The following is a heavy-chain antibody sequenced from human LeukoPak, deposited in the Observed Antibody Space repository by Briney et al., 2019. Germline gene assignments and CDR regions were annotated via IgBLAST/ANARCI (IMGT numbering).Heavy chain of an antibody. J-gene: IGHJ4*02. CDR3: ARVAFCGGDCFRNYFDN. CDR2: ISSSSSYI. Sequence: GGSLRLSCAASGFTFSSYWMHWVRQAPGKGLEWVSSISSSSSYIYYAESVKGRFTVSRDNAKNSLYLQMDSLRAEDTAVYYCARVAFCGGDCFRNYFDNWGQGTPVTVSS. CDR1: GFTFSSYW. D-gene: IGHD2-21*02. V-gene: IGHV3-21*01.